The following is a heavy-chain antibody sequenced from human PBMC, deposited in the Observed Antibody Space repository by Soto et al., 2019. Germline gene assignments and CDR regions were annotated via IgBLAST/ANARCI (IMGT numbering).Heavy chain of an antibody. CDR3: ASPAADSSGWVNGFWVY. J-gene: IGHJ4*02. CDR1: GVSVSNGHYY. Sequence: QVKLQESGPGLVKPSETLSLTCTVSGVSVSNGHYYWGWVRQPPGKGPEWIGSIFHTGTTYFNPPLKRRVTLSVDTSTNQFSLQSSSMTASDTAVYYCASPAADSSGWVNGFWVYWGQGILITVSS. CDR2: IFHTGTT. V-gene: IGHV4-39*01. D-gene: IGHD6-19*01.